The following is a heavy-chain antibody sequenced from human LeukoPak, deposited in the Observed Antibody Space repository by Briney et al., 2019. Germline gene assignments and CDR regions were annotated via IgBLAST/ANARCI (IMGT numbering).Heavy chain of an antibody. V-gene: IGHV1-2*02. CDR2: INCKSGAT. CDR3: ARRSDYYDSSGYYY. CDR1: EYTFTDYY. D-gene: IGHD3-22*01. J-gene: IGHJ4*02. Sequence: ASVKVSCKASEYTFTDYYIHWMRQAPGQGLEWMGWINCKSGATSYAQKFQGRVTMTRNTSISTAYMELSSLRSEDTAVYYCARRSDYYDSSGYYYWGQGTLVTVSS.